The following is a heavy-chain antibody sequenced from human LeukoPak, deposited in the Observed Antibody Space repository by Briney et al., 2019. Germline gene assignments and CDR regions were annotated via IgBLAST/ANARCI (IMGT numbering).Heavy chain of an antibody. Sequence: GGSLRLSCTASGFTFGDYAMSWFRQAPGKGLEWVGFIRGKAYGGTTEYAASVKGRFTISRDDSKSIAYLQVNSLKTEDTAVYYCTRDCSSTSCFGHFDYWGQGTLVTVSS. J-gene: IGHJ4*02. CDR2: IRGKAYGGTT. D-gene: IGHD2-2*01. CDR3: TRDCSSTSCFGHFDY. CDR1: GFTFGDYA. V-gene: IGHV3-49*03.